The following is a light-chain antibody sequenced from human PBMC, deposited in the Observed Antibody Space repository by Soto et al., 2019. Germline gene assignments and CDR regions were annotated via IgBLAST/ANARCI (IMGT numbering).Light chain of an antibody. CDR3: QQSFNTLT. Sequence: DIQMTQSPSSLSASVGDRVTITCRASHSIGTYLSCYQHRPGKAPKLLIYSASTLQSGVPPRFSGSGSGTDFTLTISSLQPEDFATYYCQQSFNTLTFGGGTMVDIK. V-gene: IGKV1-39*01. CDR2: SAS. J-gene: IGKJ4*01. CDR1: HSIGTY.